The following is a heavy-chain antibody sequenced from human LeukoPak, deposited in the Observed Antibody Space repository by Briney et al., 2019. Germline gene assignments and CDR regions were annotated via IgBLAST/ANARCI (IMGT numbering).Heavy chain of an antibody. CDR1: GFTFRSYA. CDR2: ISYDGSNK. J-gene: IGHJ5*02. CDR3: ARDVGT. Sequence: PGRSLRLSCAASGFTFRSYAMHWVRQAPGKGLEWVAVISYDGSNKYYADSVKGRFTISRDNSKNTLYLQMSSLRAEDTAVYYCARDVGTWGQGTLVTVSS. V-gene: IGHV3-30*04. D-gene: IGHD7-27*01.